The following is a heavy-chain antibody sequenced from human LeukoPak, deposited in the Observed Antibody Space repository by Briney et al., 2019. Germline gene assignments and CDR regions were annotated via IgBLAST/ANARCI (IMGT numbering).Heavy chain of an antibody. D-gene: IGHD4-17*01. CDR3: ARVNDYGDYAIDY. J-gene: IGHJ4*02. CDR1: GGSISSYY. Sequence: SETLSLTCTVSGGSISSYYWSWIRQPPGKGLEWIGYIYYSGSTNYNPSLKSRVAISVDTSKNQFSLKLSSVTAADTAVYYCARVNDYGDYAIDYWGQGTLVTVSS. CDR2: IYYSGST. V-gene: IGHV4-59*01.